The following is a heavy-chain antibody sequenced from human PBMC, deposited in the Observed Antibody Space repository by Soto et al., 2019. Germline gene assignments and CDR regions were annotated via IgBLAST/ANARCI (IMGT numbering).Heavy chain of an antibody. CDR1: GFTFSNAW. CDR2: IKSKTDGGTT. V-gene: IGHV3-15*07. J-gene: IGHJ6*02. D-gene: IGHD2-15*01. Sequence: PGGSLRLSCAASGFTFSNAWMNWVRQAPGKGLEWVGRIKSKTDGGTTDYAAPVKGRFTISRDDSKNTLYLQMNSLKTEDTAVYYYTTDEMVLRCSGGSCYYYYYGMDVWGQGTTVTVSS. CDR3: TTDEMVLRCSGGSCYYYYYGMDV.